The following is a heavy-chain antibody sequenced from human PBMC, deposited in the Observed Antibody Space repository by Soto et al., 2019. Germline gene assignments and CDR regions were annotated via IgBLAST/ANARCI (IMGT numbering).Heavy chain of an antibody. CDR2: IIPILGIG. Sequence: QVQLVQSGAEVKKPGSSVKVSCKASGGTFSSYTISWLRQAPGQGLEWMGRIIPILGIGNYAQKFQGRVTIISNKTTSTSDVELSSLRSEYTAVYYCARALTTSTAVIHRSFSMDVWGKGTTVTVAS. CDR3: ARALTTSTAVIHRSFSMDV. V-gene: IGHV1-69*02. CDR1: GGTFSSYT. D-gene: IGHD2-21*02. J-gene: IGHJ6*04.